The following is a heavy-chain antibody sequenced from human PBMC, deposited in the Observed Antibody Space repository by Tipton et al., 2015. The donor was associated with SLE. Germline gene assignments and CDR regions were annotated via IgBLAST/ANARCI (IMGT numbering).Heavy chain of an antibody. CDR3: ARGQGIQDAFDI. D-gene: IGHD5-18*01. CDR1: GFTFSSYS. V-gene: IGHV3-21*04. Sequence: SLRLSCAASGFTFSSYSMNWVRQAPGKGLEWVSSISSSSSYIYYADSVKGRFAISRDNAKNSLYLQMNSLRAEDTAVYYCARGQGIQDAFDIWGQGTMVTVSS. J-gene: IGHJ3*02. CDR2: ISSSSSYI.